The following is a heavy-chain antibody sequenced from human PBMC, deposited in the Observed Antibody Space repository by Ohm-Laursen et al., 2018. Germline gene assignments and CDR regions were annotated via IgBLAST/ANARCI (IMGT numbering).Heavy chain of an antibody. CDR1: GFTFSSYA. J-gene: IGHJ4*02. Sequence: SLRLSCAASGFTFSSYAMSWVRQTPGKGLEWVSAISGSGGSTYYADSVKGRFTIPRGNSKNTLYLQMNSLRAEDTAVYYCAKGPRATIVVVITVLDYWGQGTLVTVSS. V-gene: IGHV3-23*01. D-gene: IGHD3-22*01. CDR3: AKGPRATIVVVITVLDY. CDR2: ISGSGGST.